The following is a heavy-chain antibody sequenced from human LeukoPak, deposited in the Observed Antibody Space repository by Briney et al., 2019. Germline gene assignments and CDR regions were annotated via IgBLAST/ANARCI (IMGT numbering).Heavy chain of an antibody. J-gene: IGHJ4*02. D-gene: IGHD6-19*01. Sequence: GGSLRLSCAASGFTFSSYGMHWVRQAPGKGLEWVAVISYDGSNKYYADSVKGRFTISGDNSKNTLYLQMNSLRAEDTAVYYCAKASRGARIAVAGTLDYWGQGTLVTVSS. V-gene: IGHV3-30*18. CDR1: GFTFSSYG. CDR2: ISYDGSNK. CDR3: AKASRGARIAVAGTLDY.